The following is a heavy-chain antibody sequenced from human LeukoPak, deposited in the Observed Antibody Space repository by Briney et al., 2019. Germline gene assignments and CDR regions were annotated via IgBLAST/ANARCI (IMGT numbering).Heavy chain of an antibody. CDR3: AKRRDYFDL. Sequence: GSLRLSCEASGFTFSDFYMSWIRQAPGKGLEWLSYISGSGNNIYYADSVRGRFTISRDNSQNSLYLQMNSLRTEDTAVYYCAKRRDYFDLWGQGTLVTVSS. CDR1: GFTFSDFY. J-gene: IGHJ4*02. V-gene: IGHV3-11*01. CDR2: ISGSGNNI.